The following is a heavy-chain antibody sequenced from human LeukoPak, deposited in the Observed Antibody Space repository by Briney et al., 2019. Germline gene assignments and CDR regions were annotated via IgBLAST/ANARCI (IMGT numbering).Heavy chain of an antibody. V-gene: IGHV4-34*01. J-gene: IGHJ4*02. D-gene: IGHD6-19*01. Sequence: SETLSLTCAVYGGSFSGYYWSGIRQPPGKGLEWIGEINHSGSTNYNPSLKSRVTISVDTSKNQFSLKLSSVTAADTAVYYCARGQWLALKYFDYWGQGTLVTVSS. CDR2: INHSGST. CDR1: GGSFSGYY. CDR3: ARGQWLALKYFDY.